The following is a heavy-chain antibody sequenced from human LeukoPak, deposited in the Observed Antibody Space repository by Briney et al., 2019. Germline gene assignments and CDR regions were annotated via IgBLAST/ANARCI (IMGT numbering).Heavy chain of an antibody. CDR2: ISYDGSNK. J-gene: IGHJ4*02. Sequence: GGSLRLSCAASGFTFSSYAMHWVRQAPGKGLEWVAVISYDGSNKYYADSVKGRFTTSRDNSKNTLYLQMNSLRAEDTAVYYCARGRPSSEGYFDYWGQGTLVTVSS. CDR3: ARGRPSSEGYFDY. D-gene: IGHD2-15*01. V-gene: IGHV3-30*04. CDR1: GFTFSSYA.